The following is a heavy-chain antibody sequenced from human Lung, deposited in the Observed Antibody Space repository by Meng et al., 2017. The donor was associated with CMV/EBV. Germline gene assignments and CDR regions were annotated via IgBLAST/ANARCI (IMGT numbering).Heavy chain of an antibody. J-gene: IGHJ6*02. D-gene: IGHD5-18*01. CDR2: ISWNSGSGT. Sequence: GGSXRLXXAASGFTFDDYAMHWVRQAPGKGLEWVSGISWNSGSGTYYADSVKGRFTISRDNSKNTLYLQMNSLRAEDTAVYYCAKEHRLGYGYRPYYYYGMDVWXQGTTVTVSS. CDR1: GFTFDDYA. V-gene: IGHV3-23*01. CDR3: AKEHRLGYGYRPYYYYGMDV.